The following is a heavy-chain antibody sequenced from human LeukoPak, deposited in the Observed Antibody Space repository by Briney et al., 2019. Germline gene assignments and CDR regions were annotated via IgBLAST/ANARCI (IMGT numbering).Heavy chain of an antibody. CDR3: ARALTGIPYYFDY. V-gene: IGHV3-7*02. CDR1: GFTFSTYW. CDR2: IKQDGSEK. Sequence: GGSLRLSCAASGFTFSTYWMSWVRQAPGKGLEWVANIKQDGSEKYYVDSVKGRFTISRDNAKNSLFLQMNGLRAEDTAVYYCARALTGIPYYFDYWGQGSLVTVSS. D-gene: IGHD1-20*01. J-gene: IGHJ4*02.